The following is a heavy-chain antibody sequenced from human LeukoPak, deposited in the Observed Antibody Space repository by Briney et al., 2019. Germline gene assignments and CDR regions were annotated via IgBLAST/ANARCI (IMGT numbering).Heavy chain of an antibody. Sequence: GASVKVSCKASGYTFTGYYMHWVRQAPGQGFEWMGRINPNSGGTNYAQKFQGRVTMTRDTSISTAYMELSRLRSDDTAVYYCATVRTYDSSGADAFDIWGQGTMVTASS. V-gene: IGHV1-2*06. CDR2: INPNSGGT. CDR3: ATVRTYDSSGADAFDI. J-gene: IGHJ3*02. D-gene: IGHD3-22*01. CDR1: GYTFTGYY.